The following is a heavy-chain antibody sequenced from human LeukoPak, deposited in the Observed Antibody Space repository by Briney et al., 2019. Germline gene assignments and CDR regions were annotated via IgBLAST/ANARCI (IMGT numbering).Heavy chain of an antibody. CDR1: GGTFSSYA. CDR2: IIPIFGTA. D-gene: IGHD2-2*01. Sequence: GASVKVSCKASGGTFSSYAISWVRQAPGQGLEWMGGIIPIFGTANYAQKFQGRVTITADESTSTAYMELSSLRSEDTAVYYCARIHSPNHDIVVVPAAPGGWFDPWGQGTLVTVSS. CDR3: ARIHSPNHDIVVVPAAPGGWFDP. V-gene: IGHV1-69*13. J-gene: IGHJ5*02.